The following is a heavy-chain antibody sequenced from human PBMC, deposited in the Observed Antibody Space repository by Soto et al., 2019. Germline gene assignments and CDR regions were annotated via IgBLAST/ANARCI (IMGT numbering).Heavy chain of an antibody. J-gene: IGHJ6*02. CDR2: ISYDGSSNK. CDR3: ARDQEILGTGTTSEGYYGLDV. Sequence: QVQLVESGGGVVQPGRSLRLSCAASGFTFSIFSMHWVRQAPGKGLEWVAVISYDGSSNKYYADSVKGRFTISRDNSKNTLYLQMNSLRAEDTAVYYCARDQEILGTGTTSEGYYGLDVWGQGTTVTVSS. V-gene: IGHV3-30-3*01. D-gene: IGHD1-7*01. CDR1: GFTFSIFS.